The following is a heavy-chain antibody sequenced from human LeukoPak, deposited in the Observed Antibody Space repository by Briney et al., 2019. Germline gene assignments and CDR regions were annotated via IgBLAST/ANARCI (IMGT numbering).Heavy chain of an antibody. Sequence: SETLSLTCTVSGHSISSGYYWGWIRQPSGKGLEWIGSIYHSGSTYYNPSLKSRVTISVDTSKNQFSLKLSSVTAADTAVYYCARVRVATTMPPYYFDYWGQGTLVTVSS. J-gene: IGHJ4*02. D-gene: IGHD5-12*01. CDR3: ARVRVATTMPPYYFDY. CDR1: GHSISSGYY. CDR2: IYHSGST. V-gene: IGHV4-38-2*02.